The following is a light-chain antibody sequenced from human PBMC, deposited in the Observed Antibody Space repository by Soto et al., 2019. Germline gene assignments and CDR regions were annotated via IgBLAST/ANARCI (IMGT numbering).Light chain of an antibody. CDR3: QQYGSSPGT. V-gene: IGKV3-20*01. Sequence: EIVLTQSPGTLSLSPGERSTLSCRSSQSVSSNYLAWYQQKPGQAPRLLIYGASSRATGIPDRFSGSGSGPDFTLTISRLEPEDFAVYYCQQYGSSPGTFGQGTKVDI. J-gene: IGKJ1*01. CDR1: QSVSSNY. CDR2: GAS.